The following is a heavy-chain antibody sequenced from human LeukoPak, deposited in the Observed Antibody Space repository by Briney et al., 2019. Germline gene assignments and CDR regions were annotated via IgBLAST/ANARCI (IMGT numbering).Heavy chain of an antibody. Sequence: PGGSLRLSCAASGFTFSSYGMHWVRQAPGKGLEWVAVISYDGSNKYYADSVKGRFTISRDNSKNTLYLQMNSLRAEDTAVYYCAKEIAAAGTSYYFDYWGQGTLVTVSS. J-gene: IGHJ4*02. CDR3: AKEIAAAGTSYYFDY. CDR2: ISYDGSNK. V-gene: IGHV3-30*18. D-gene: IGHD6-13*01. CDR1: GFTFSSYG.